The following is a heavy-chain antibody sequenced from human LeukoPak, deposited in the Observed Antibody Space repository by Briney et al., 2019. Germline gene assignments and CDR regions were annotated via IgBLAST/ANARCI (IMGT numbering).Heavy chain of an antibody. Sequence: GRSLRPSCAASGFTFSSYGMHWVRQAPGKGLEWVAVISYDGSNKYYADSVKGRFTISRDNSKNTLYLQMNSLRAEDTAVYYCAKEDLLDAFDIWGQGTMVTVSS. CDR1: GFTFSSYG. CDR2: ISYDGSNK. J-gene: IGHJ3*02. CDR3: AKEDLLDAFDI. V-gene: IGHV3-30*18.